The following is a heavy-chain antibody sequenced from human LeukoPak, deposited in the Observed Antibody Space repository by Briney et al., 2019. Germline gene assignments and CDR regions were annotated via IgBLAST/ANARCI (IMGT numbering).Heavy chain of an antibody. J-gene: IGHJ4*02. V-gene: IGHV1-2*02. CDR3: ASIGAHYYDSSGYYVLAY. Sequence: ASVKVSCKASGYTFTGYYMHWVRQAPGQGLEWMGWINPNSGGTNYAQKFQGRVTMTGDTSISTAYMELSRLRSDDTAVYYCASIGAHYYDSSGYYVLAYWGQGTLVTVSS. D-gene: IGHD3-22*01. CDR2: INPNSGGT. CDR1: GYTFTGYY.